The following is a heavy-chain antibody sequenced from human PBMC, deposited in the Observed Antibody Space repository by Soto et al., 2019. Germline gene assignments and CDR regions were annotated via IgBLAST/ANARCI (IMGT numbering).Heavy chain of an antibody. CDR3: AGHSGYDLFDFDD. D-gene: IGHD5-12*01. CDR1: GGSFSGYY. V-gene: IGHV4-34*01. J-gene: IGHJ4*02. Sequence: SETLSLTCAVYGGSFSGYYWSWIRQPPGKGLEWIGEINHSGSTNYNPSLKSRVTISVDTSKNQFSLKLSSVTAADTAVYYCAGHSGYDLFDFDDWGQGTLVTVSS. CDR2: INHSGST.